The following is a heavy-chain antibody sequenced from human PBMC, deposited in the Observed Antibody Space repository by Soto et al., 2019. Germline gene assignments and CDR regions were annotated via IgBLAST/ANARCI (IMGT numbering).Heavy chain of an antibody. Sequence: GGSLRLSCAASGFTFSSYGMHWVRQAPGKGLEWVAVISYDGSNKYYADSVKGRFTISRDNSKNTLYLQMNSLRAEDTAVYYCAKDPTAPFNCSSTSCYGLWYYYYYMDVWGKGTTVTVSS. J-gene: IGHJ6*03. CDR3: AKDPTAPFNCSSTSCYGLWYYYYYMDV. D-gene: IGHD2-2*01. CDR2: ISYDGSNK. CDR1: GFTFSSYG. V-gene: IGHV3-30*18.